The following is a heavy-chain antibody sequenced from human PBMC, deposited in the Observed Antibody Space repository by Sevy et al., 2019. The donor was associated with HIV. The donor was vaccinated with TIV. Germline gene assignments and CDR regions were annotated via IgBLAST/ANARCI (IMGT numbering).Heavy chain of an antibody. J-gene: IGHJ6*02. D-gene: IGHD3-22*01. CDR3: ARDRYYDASRYYYYYYGLDV. V-gene: IGHV3-66*01. CDR1: EFSVTDNY. Sequence: GGSLRLSCAASEFSVTDNYMSWVRQAPGKGLEWVSTIYSGGSTFYADAVNGRFTISRDNSKNTLYLHMNSLRAEDTAVYYCARDRYYDASRYYYYYYGLDVWGQGTTVTVSS. CDR2: IYSGGST.